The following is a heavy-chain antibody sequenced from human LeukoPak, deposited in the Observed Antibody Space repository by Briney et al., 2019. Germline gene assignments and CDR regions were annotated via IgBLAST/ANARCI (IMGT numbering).Heavy chain of an antibody. CDR3: ARGPRQPRYCSSTSCYRQKSYYYYYYGMDV. Sequence: PSETLSLTCAVYGGSFSGYYWSWIRQPPGKGLEWIGEINHSGSTNYNPSLKSRVTISVDTSKNQFSLKLSSVTAADTAVYYCARGPRQPRYCSSTSCYRQKSYYYYYYGMDVWGQGTTVTVSS. D-gene: IGHD2-2*01. CDR2: INHSGST. CDR1: GGSFSGYY. J-gene: IGHJ6*02. V-gene: IGHV4-34*01.